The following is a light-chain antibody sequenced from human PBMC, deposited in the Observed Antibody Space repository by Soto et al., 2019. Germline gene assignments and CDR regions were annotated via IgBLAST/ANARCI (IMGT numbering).Light chain of an antibody. J-gene: IGLJ3*02. V-gene: IGLV1-40*01. CDR2: GNI. CDR1: SSNIGAGYE. CDR3: QSYDSSLSGVV. Sequence: QSVLTQSPSVSGAPGQRVTISCTGNSSNIGAGYEVHWYQQVPGTAPRLLIYGNIYRPSGVPDRFSGSKSGTSVSLAITGLQAEDEADYHCQSYDSSLSGVVFGGGTKLTVL.